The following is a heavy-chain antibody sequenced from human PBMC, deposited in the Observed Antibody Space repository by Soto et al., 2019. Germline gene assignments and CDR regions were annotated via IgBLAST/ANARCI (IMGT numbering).Heavy chain of an antibody. J-gene: IGHJ4*02. CDR3: TRQITGTNGFDY. CDR1: SGSISSSNW. CDR2: IYHSGST. D-gene: IGHD1-7*01. Sequence: QVQLQESGPGLVKPSGTLSLTCAVSSGSISSSNWWSWVRQPPGKGLEWIGEIYHSGSTNYNPSFRSRVTISVDKSKNRFSLNLNSVTAADTAVYYCTRQITGTNGFDYWGQGTLVTVSS. V-gene: IGHV4-4*02.